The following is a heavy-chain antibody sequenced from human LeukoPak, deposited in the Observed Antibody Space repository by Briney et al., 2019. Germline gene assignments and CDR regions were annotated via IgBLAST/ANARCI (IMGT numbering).Heavy chain of an antibody. V-gene: IGHV1-2*02. J-gene: IGHJ4*02. CDR1: GYTFTGYY. CDR2: INPNSGGT. CDR3: ARGDGGTVTTYDYFDY. Sequence: ASVKVSCKSSGYTFTGYYMHWVRPAPGQGLEWMGWINPNSGGTNYAQKFQGRVTMTRDTSISTAYMELSRLRSDDTAVYYCARGDGGTVTTYDYFDYWGQGTLVTVSS. D-gene: IGHD4-17*01.